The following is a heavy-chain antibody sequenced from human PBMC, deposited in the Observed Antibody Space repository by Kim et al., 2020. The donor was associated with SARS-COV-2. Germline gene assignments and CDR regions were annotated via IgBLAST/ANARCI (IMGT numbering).Heavy chain of an antibody. CDR2: IFSDGAT. V-gene: IGHV3-74*01. CDR3: VRDRPVWD. CDR1: GFTFTTYW. J-gene: IGHJ4*02. D-gene: IGHD6-6*01. Sequence: GGSLRLSCAASGFTFTTYWMHWVRQAPGKGLVWVARIFSDGATAYADSVHGRFTISRDNAKRMVSLHMNSLRVEDTAIYYCVRDRPVWDWGQGTPVTVSS.